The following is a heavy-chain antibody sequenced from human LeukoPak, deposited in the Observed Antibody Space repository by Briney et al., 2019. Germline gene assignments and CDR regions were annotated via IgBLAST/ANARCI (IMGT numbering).Heavy chain of an antibody. CDR2: ICSGGST. V-gene: IGHV3-66*02. CDR3: ARASQYYDFWSGPFDP. D-gene: IGHD3-3*01. CDR1: GFTVSSNY. J-gene: IGHJ5*02. Sequence: GGSLRLSCAASGFTVSSNYMSWVRQAPGKGLEWVSVICSGGSTYYADSVKGRFTISRDNSKNTLYLQMNSLRAEDTAVYYCARASQYYDFWSGPFDPWGQGTLVTVSS.